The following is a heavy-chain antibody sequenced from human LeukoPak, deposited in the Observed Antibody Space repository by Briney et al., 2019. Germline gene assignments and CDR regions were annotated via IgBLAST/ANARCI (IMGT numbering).Heavy chain of an antibody. CDR1: GFPFSSYS. CDR3: AKDYDFWSGYYPD. CDR2: IKPDGTTK. D-gene: IGHD3-3*01. Sequence: GGSLRLSCAASGFPFSSYSMTWVRQAPGKGLEWVANIKPDGTTKFYVDSVKGRFTISRDNSKNTLYLQMNSLRAEDTAVYYCAKDYDFWSGYYPDWGQGTLVTVSS. J-gene: IGHJ4*02. V-gene: IGHV3-7*03.